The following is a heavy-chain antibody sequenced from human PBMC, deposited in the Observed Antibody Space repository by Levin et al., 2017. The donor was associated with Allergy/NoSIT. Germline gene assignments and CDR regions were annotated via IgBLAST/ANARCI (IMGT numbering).Heavy chain of an antibody. CDR3: ARRFPYCGGDCYSGDQKSKYYYYYMDV. CDR1: GGSISSYY. CDR2: IYYSGST. D-gene: IGHD2-21*02. J-gene: IGHJ6*03. V-gene: IGHV4-59*01. Sequence: MSSETLSLTCTVSGGSISSYYWSWIRQPPGKGLEWIGYIYYSGSTNYNPSLKSRVTISVDTSKNQFSLKLSSVTAADTAVYYCARRFPYCGGDCYSGDQKSKYYYYYMDVWGKGTTVTVSS.